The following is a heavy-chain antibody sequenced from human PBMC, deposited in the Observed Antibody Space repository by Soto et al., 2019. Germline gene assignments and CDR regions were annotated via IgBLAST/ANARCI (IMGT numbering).Heavy chain of an antibody. CDR1: GYTFTSYY. D-gene: IGHD6-13*01. CDR3: ARSYSSSWYSEYYFDY. CDR2: INPSGGST. V-gene: IGHV1-46*03. J-gene: IGHJ4*02. Sequence: ASVKVSCKASGYTFTSYYMHWVRQAPGQGLEWMGIINPSGGSTSYAQKFQGRVTMTRDTSTSTVYMELSSLRSEDTAVYYCARSYSSSWYSEYYFDYWGQGTLVTVSS.